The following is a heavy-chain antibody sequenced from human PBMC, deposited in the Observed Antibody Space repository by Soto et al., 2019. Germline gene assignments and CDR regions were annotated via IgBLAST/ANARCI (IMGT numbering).Heavy chain of an antibody. CDR1: GHTFTSYC. D-gene: IGHD3-3*01. CDR3: EAAKGKYYDFWSGSYAYYYYYYGMDV. V-gene: IGHV1-18*04. J-gene: IGHJ6*01. Sequence: ASVNVSFKASGHTFTSYCISWVRQAPGQWLELMGWISAYNGNTNYAQKLQGRVTMTTDTSTSTAYMELRSLRSDDTAVYYCEAAKGKYYDFWSGSYAYYYYYYGMDVWGQGTTVTVSS. CDR2: ISAYNGNT.